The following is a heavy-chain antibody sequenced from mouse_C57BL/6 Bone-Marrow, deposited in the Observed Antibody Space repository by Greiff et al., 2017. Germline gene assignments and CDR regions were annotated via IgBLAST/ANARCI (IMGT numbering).Heavy chain of an antibody. CDR3: ARWRKGGYAMDY. V-gene: IGHV1-80*01. Sequence: QVQLQQSGAELVKPGASVKISCKASGYAFSSYWMNWVKQRPGKGLEWLGQIYPGDGGTNYNGKFKGKATLTADKSSSTASMQLSSLTSEDSAVYFCARWRKGGYAMDYWGQGTSVTVSS. CDR1: GYAFSSYW. J-gene: IGHJ4*01. CDR2: IYPGDGGT. D-gene: IGHD1-3*01.